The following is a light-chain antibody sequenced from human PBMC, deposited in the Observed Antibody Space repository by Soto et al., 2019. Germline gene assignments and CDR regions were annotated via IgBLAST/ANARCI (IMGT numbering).Light chain of an antibody. Sequence: HSVLTQPASVSGSPGQSIAISCTGTRSYVGAYNYVSWYQQHPGKAPKLMISEVTNRPSGVSDRFSGSKSGNTASLTISGLQAEDEADYYCSSFTSRFTFVFGTGTKVTVL. CDR3: SSFTSRFTFV. CDR2: EVT. V-gene: IGLV2-14*01. CDR1: RSYVGAYNY. J-gene: IGLJ1*01.